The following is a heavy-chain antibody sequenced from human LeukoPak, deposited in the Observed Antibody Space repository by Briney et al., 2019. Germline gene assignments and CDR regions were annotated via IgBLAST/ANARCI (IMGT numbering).Heavy chain of an antibody. CDR1: GDSIGSSSYY. CDR3: ATSPRGGIAVAGTYFDY. Sequence: SETLSLTCTVSGDSIGSSSYYWGWIRQPPGKGLEWIGSIYYSGSTYYNPSLKSRVTISVDTSKNQFSLRLSSVTAADTAVYYCATSPRGGIAVAGTYFDYWGQGTLVTVSS. D-gene: IGHD6-19*01. CDR2: IYYSGST. J-gene: IGHJ4*02. V-gene: IGHV4-39*01.